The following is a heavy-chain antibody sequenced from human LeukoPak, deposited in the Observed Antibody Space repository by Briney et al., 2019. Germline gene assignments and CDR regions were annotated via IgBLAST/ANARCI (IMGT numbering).Heavy chain of an antibody. CDR3: ARDATMVPLYYYYMDV. V-gene: IGHV3-23*01. J-gene: IGHJ6*03. Sequence: GGSLRLSCAASGFTFNKYVVSWVRQAPGKGLEWVSSISGSGDDTYYADSVKGRFTISRDNAKNSLYLQMNSLRAEDTAVYYCARDATMVPLYYYYMDVWGKGTTVTVSS. CDR1: GFTFNKYV. D-gene: IGHD3-10*01. CDR2: ISGSGDDT.